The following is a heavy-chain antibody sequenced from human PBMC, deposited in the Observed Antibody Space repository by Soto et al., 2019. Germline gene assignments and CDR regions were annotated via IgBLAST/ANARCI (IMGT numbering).Heavy chain of an antibody. Sequence: RLSCAASGFTFRTYGMHWVRQAPGKGLEWLAVISNNGINKYYADSVKGRFTISRDNYRDTLFLQMNSLRGEDTAIYYCAKVITADSNSSKTHYYSGLDVWGQGTRVTVSS. D-gene: IGHD6-6*01. CDR3: AKVITADSNSSKTHYYSGLDV. CDR1: GFTFRTYG. CDR2: ISNNGINK. V-gene: IGHV3-30*18. J-gene: IGHJ6*02.